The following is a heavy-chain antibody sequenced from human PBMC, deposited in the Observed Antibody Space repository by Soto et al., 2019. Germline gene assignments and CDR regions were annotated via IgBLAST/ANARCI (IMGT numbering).Heavy chain of an antibody. CDR2: MNPNSGNT. CDR1: GYTFTSYD. Sequence: QVQLVQSGAEVKKPGASVKVSCKASGYTFTSYDINWVRQATGQGLEWVGWMNPNSGNTGYAQKFQGRVTMTRNTSISTAYMELSSLRSEDTAVYYCARRRLDIVVVPAAMSDYYYYMDVWGKGTTVTVSS. V-gene: IGHV1-8*01. CDR3: ARRRLDIVVVPAAMSDYYYYMDV. D-gene: IGHD2-2*01. J-gene: IGHJ6*03.